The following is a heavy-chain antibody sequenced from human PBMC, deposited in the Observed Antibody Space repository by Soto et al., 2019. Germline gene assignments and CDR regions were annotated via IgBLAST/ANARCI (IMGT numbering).Heavy chain of an antibody. Sequence: GGSLRLSCAASGFTFSSYAMSWVRQAPGKGLEWVSAISGSGGRTYYADSVKGRFTISRDNSKNTLYLQMNSLRAEDTAVYYCATLEDTAMVSWGFDYWGQGTLVTVSS. V-gene: IGHV3-23*01. CDR3: ATLEDTAMVSWGFDY. CDR1: GFTFSSYA. D-gene: IGHD5-18*01. J-gene: IGHJ4*02. CDR2: ISGSGGRT.